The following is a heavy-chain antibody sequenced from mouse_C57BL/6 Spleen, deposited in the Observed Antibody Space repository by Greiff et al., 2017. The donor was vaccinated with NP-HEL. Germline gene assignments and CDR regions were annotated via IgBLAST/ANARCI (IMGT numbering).Heavy chain of an antibody. J-gene: IGHJ4*01. CDR1: GFTFSSYA. D-gene: IGHD4-1*01. CDR2: ISDGGSYT. Sequence: EVKLVESGGGLVKPGGSLKLSCAASGFTFSSYAMSWVRQTPEKRLEWVATISDGGSYTYYPDNVKGRFTISRDNAKNNLYLQMSHLTSEDTAMYYCARVGELGGSYYYDAMDYWGQGTSVTVSS. CDR3: ARVGELGGSYYYDAMDY. V-gene: IGHV5-4*03.